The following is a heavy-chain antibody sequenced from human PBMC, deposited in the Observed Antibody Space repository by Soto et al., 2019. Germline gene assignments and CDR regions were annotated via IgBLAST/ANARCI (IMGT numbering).Heavy chain of an antibody. D-gene: IGHD3-22*01. J-gene: IGHJ4*02. V-gene: IGHV3-48*02. CDR3: AGALLLGGISGWGLNY. CDR2: VGASATSR. CDR1: GFIFSNYG. Sequence: GGSLTLSCAASGFIFSNYGMHWVRQAPGTGLEWISYVGASATSRYYADPVKGRFTISRDNAKNSLYLQMTSLRDDDTAVYYCAGALLLGGISGWGLNYWGQGS.